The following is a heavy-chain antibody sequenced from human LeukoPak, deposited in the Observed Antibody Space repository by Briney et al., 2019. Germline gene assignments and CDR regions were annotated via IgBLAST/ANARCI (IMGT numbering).Heavy chain of an antibody. D-gene: IGHD6-19*01. CDR2: MNPNSGNT. J-gene: IGHJ4*02. V-gene: IGHV1-8*02. CDR1: GGTFSSYA. Sequence: GASVKVSCKASGGTFSSYAISWVRQATGQGLEWMGWMNPNSGNTGYAQKFQGRVTMTRNTSISTAYMELSSLRSEDTAVYYCARGGGWYGLDYFDYWGQGTLVTVSS. CDR3: ARGGGWYGLDYFDY.